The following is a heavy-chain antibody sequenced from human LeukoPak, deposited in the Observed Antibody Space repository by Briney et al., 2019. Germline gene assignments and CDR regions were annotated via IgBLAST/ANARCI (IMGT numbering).Heavy chain of an antibody. CDR3: VRYGDYYRLDY. J-gene: IGHJ4*02. CDR1: GFIFSNYW. D-gene: IGHD2-21*02. Sequence: GGSLRLSCAASGFIFSNYWMTWVRQARGKRLEWVANIRGDGYEKHFADSVKGRFTISRDNAKNSVDLHMNNLRAEDTAVFYCVRYGDYYRLDYWGQGTLVTVSS. CDR2: IRGDGYEK. V-gene: IGHV3-7*01.